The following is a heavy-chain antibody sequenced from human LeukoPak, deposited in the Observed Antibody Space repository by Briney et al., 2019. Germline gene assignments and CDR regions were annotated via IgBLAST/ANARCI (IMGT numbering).Heavy chain of an antibody. CDR1: GGTFSSYA. Sequence: SVKVSCKASGGTFSSYAISWVRQAPGQGLEWMGSIIPILGIANYAQKFQGRVTITADKSTSTAYMGLSSLRSEDTAVYYCARDPGAVAGTWGQGTLVTVSS. V-gene: IGHV1-69*04. CDR2: IIPILGIA. D-gene: IGHD6-19*01. CDR3: ARDPGAVAGT. J-gene: IGHJ4*02.